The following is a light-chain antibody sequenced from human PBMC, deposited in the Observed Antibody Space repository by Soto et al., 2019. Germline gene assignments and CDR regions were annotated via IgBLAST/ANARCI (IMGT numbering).Light chain of an antibody. CDR1: QSVNSN. CDR2: GIS. J-gene: IGKJ5*01. V-gene: IGKV3-15*01. CDR3: QQYDQWPIT. Sequence: EMVMTQSPAILSVSPGESATLSCRASQSVNSNYLAWYQQHPGQPPRLLIYGISTRATGIPARFSGSGSGTEFSFTVTSLQSEDFAVYYCQQYDQWPITFGQGTRLEIK.